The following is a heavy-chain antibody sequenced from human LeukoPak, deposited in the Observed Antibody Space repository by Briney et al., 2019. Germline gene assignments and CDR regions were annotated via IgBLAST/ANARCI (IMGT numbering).Heavy chain of an antibody. CDR1: GFTFSNYA. CDR3: AKDTSAWWYHRAYMDV. V-gene: IGHV3-23*01. J-gene: IGHJ6*03. D-gene: IGHD2-15*01. CDR2: ISGRGDKT. Sequence: GGSLRLSCAASGFTFSNYAMSRVRQAPGRGLEWVSAISGRGDKTYHADSVKGRFTISRDNSRNTLSLQVNSLRAEDTAVYYCAKDTSAWWYHRAYMDVWGKGTTVTVSS.